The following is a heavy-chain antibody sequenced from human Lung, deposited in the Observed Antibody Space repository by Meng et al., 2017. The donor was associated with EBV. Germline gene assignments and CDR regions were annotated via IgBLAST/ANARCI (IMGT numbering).Heavy chain of an antibody. J-gene: IGHJ4*02. CDR2: TYYRSKWYN. CDR3: ARGGTSSAPFDY. Sequence: LQQSGPGLAKPPQTLSLTCVISGDIVSSSSAAWTWIRQSPSRGLEWLGRTYYRSKWYNDYAVFVKSRITINPDTSKNQFSLQLNSVTPEDTAVYYCARGGTSSAPFDYWGQETLVTVSS. V-gene: IGHV6-1*01. D-gene: IGHD2-2*01. CDR1: GDIVSSSSAA.